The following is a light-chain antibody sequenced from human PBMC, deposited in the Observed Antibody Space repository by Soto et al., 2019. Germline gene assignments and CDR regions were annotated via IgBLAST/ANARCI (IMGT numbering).Light chain of an antibody. Sequence: EIVLTQSPGTLSLSPGERVTLSCRASQSVGSNYLAWYQQKPGQAPRLLIYGISNRAAGIPDRFSGSGSGADCTLTISRLEPEDFAVYFCQQYGDSPWTFGQGTKVEIK. CDR1: QSVGSNY. V-gene: IGKV3-20*01. J-gene: IGKJ1*01. CDR3: QQYGDSPWT. CDR2: GIS.